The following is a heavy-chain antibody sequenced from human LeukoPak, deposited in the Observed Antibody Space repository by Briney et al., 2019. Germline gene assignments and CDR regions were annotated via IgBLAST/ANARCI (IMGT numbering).Heavy chain of an antibody. CDR2: ISGSGGST. Sequence: GGSLRLSCTASGFTFGDYAMSWVRQAPGKGLEWVSGISGSGGSTYYADSVKGRFTISRDNSKTTLYLQMNSLRAEDTAVYYCAKDSSISHHYYGMDVWGQGTTVTVSS. CDR3: AKDSSISHHYYGMDV. CDR1: GFTFGDYA. V-gene: IGHV3-23*01. J-gene: IGHJ6*02.